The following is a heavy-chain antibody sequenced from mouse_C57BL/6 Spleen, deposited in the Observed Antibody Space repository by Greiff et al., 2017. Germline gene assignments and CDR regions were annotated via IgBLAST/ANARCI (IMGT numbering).Heavy chain of an antibody. Sequence: QVQLQQSGAELMKPGASVKLSCKATGYTFTGYWIEWVKQRPGHGLKWIGEILPGSGSTNYNEKFKGKATFTADTSSNTAYMQLSSLTTEDSAIYYCASRGSSYRFAYWGQGTLVTVSA. CDR3: ASRGSSYRFAY. D-gene: IGHD1-1*01. J-gene: IGHJ3*01. V-gene: IGHV1-9*01. CDR1: GYTFTGYW. CDR2: ILPGSGST.